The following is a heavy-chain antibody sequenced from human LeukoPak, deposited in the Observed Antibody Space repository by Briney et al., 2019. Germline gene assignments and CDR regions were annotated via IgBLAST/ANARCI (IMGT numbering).Heavy chain of an antibody. Sequence: SETLSLTCAVCGGSISGYYWGWIRQPPGKGLEWIGYIYYSGTTNYNPSLKSRVTISVDTSKNQFSLNLRSVTTADTAVYFCVKVGTGTIDYWGQGTLVTVSS. CDR2: IYYSGTT. J-gene: IGHJ4*02. CDR3: VKVGTGTIDY. CDR1: GGSISGYY. D-gene: IGHD1-1*01. V-gene: IGHV4-59*01.